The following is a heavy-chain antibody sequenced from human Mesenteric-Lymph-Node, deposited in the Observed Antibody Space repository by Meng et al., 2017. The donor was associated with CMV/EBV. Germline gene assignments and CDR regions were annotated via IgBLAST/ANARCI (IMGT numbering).Heavy chain of an antibody. CDR1: GYSFPGYS. J-gene: IGHJ5*02. D-gene: IGHD2-15*01. V-gene: IGHV1-2*06. Sequence: CKASGYSFPGYSLPVLRQAPGLGCEWMVRSSPNSGPTAYAQNFQRRLTLTRDTSISTAYMELSSLSSDDTAVYDCARDIAGYNWFDPWGQGTLVTVSS. CDR3: ARDIAGYNWFDP. CDR2: SSPNSGPT.